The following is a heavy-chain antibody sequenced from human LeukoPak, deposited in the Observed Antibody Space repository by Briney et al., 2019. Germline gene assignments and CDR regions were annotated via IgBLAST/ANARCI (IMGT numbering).Heavy chain of an antibody. D-gene: IGHD2-21*01. Sequence: PGGSLRLSCAASGFTFDDYGMSWVRQAPGKGLEWVSGINWNGGSTGYADSVKGRFTISRDNSKNTLYLQMSSLRAEDTAVYYCAKSPYRFDAFDIWGQGTMDTVSS. J-gene: IGHJ3*02. V-gene: IGHV3-20*04. CDR2: INWNGGST. CDR3: AKSPYRFDAFDI. CDR1: GFTFDDYG.